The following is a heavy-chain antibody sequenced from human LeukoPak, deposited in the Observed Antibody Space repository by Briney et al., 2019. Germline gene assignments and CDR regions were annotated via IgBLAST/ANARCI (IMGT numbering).Heavy chain of an antibody. V-gene: IGHV3-23*01. Sequence: GGSLRLSCAASGFTFSSYEMSWVRQAPGKGLEWVSAISGSGGSTYYADSVKGRFTISRDNSKNTLYLQMNSLRAEDTAVYYCAKDQAATTYYFDYWGQGTLVTVSS. CDR2: ISGSGGST. CDR1: GFTFSSYE. J-gene: IGHJ4*02. D-gene: IGHD2-15*01. CDR3: AKDQAATTYYFDY.